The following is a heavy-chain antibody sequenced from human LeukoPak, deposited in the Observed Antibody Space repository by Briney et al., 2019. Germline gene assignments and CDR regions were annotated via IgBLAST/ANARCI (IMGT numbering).Heavy chain of an antibody. CDR1: GYTFPSYF. D-gene: IGHD6-6*01. CDR2: INPTGGST. Sequence: ASVKVSCKASGYTFPSYFLHWVRQAPGQGLEWMGIINPTGGSTTYAQKFQGRVTMTRDTSTSTVYMELSSLRSDDTAVYYCARTAARRFDYWGQGTLVTVSS. CDR3: ARTAARRFDY. J-gene: IGHJ4*02. V-gene: IGHV1-46*01.